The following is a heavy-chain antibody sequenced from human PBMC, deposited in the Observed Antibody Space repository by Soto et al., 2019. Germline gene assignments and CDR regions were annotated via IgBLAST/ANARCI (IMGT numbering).Heavy chain of an antibody. J-gene: IGHJ5*02. CDR3: ARGRIAARPRGNWFDP. Sequence: QVQLQQWGAGLLKPSETLSLTCAVYGGSFSGYYWSWIRQPPGKGLEWIGEINDSGSTNYNPSLKSRVTRSVDTPKNQFALKLRSVTAADTAVYYCARGRIAARPRGNWFDPWGQGTLVTVSS. CDR1: GGSFSGYY. V-gene: IGHV4-34*01. CDR2: INDSGST. D-gene: IGHD6-6*01.